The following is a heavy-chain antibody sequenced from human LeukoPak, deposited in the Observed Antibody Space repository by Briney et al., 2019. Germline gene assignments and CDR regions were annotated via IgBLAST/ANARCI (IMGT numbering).Heavy chain of an antibody. CDR2: ISTNGDRT. Sequence: GGSLRLSCAASGFTFSNSAMYWVRQAPGKGLEFVSVISTNGDRTYYADSVKGRFTISRDNSKNTPYLQMGSLRADDMGVYYCARGVAISSSGWYDTFDYWGQGALVTISS. CDR3: ARGVAISSSGWYDTFDY. V-gene: IGHV3-64*02. CDR1: GFTFSNSA. J-gene: IGHJ4*02. D-gene: IGHD6-19*01.